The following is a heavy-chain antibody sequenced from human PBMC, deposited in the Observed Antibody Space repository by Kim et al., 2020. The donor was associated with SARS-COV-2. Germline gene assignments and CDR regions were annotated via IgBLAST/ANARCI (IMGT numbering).Heavy chain of an antibody. CDR1: GFTFGDYA. CDR3: TREKIARIYYYGSGSYHY. V-gene: IGHV3-49*04. J-gene: IGHJ4*02. D-gene: IGHD3-10*01. CDR2: IRSKAYGGTT. Sequence: GGSLRLSCTASGFTFGDYAMSWVRQAPGKGLEWVGFIRSKAYGGTTEYAASVKGRFTISRDDSKSIAYLQMNSLKTEDTAVYYCTREKIARIYYYGSGSYHYLGQGTLVTVSS.